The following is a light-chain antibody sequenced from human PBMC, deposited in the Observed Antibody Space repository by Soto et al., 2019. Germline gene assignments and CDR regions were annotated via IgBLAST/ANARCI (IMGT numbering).Light chain of an antibody. CDR1: SSDIGAYNY. J-gene: IGLJ3*02. Sequence: QSALTQPASVSGSPGQSITISCTGTSSDIGAYNYVSWYQQHPGKAPKLMIYEVTNRPSGVSIRFSGSKSGSAASLTISGLQAEDEADYYCSSYSSITHWEFGGGTKLTVL. V-gene: IGLV2-14*01. CDR3: SSYSSITHWE. CDR2: EVT.